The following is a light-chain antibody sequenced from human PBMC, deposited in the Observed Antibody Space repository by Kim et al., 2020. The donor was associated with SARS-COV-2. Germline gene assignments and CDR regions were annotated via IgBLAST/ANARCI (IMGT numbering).Light chain of an antibody. CDR3: SSYAGSNNLV. CDR1: SSDGGGYNY. CDR2: EVS. J-gene: IGLJ2*01. V-gene: IGLV2-8*01. Sequence: GHSVTTSCTGTSSDGGGYNYVSWYQQHPGKAPKLMIYEVSKRPSGVPDRFSGSKSGNTASLTVSGLQAEDEADYYCSSYAGSNNLVFGGGTQLTVL.